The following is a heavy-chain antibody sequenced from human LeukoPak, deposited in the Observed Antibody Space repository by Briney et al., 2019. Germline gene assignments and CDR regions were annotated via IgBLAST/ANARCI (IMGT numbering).Heavy chain of an antibody. J-gene: IGHJ4*02. CDR3: ARWGIAEALGFDY. V-gene: IGHV4-4*02. D-gene: IGHD6-13*01. Sequence: KPSGTLSLTCAVSGGSISSSNWWSWVRQPPGKGLEWIGEIYHSGSTNYNPSLKSRVTISVDKSKNQFSLKLSSVTAADTAVYYCARWGIAEALGFDYWGQGTLVTVSS. CDR1: GGSISSSNW. CDR2: IYHSGST.